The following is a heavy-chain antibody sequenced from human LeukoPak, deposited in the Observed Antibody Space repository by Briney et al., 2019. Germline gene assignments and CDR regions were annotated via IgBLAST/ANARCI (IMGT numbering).Heavy chain of an antibody. D-gene: IGHD1/OR15-1a*01. CDR2: INSDGSST. J-gene: IGHJ4*02. CDR1: GFTFSSYW. CDR3: AKTPYAQQPYYFDY. Sequence: QPGGSLRLSCAASGFTFSSYWMHWVRQAPGKGLVWVSRINSDGSSTSYADSVKGRFTISRDNAKNTLYLQMNSLRAEDTAVYYCAKTPYAQQPYYFDYWGQGTLVTVSS. V-gene: IGHV3-74*01.